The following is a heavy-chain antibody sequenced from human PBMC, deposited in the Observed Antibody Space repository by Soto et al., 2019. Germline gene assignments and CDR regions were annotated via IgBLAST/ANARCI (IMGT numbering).Heavy chain of an antibody. Sequence: QVQLVQSGAEVKKPGSSVKVSCKASGGTFSSYTISWVRQAPGQGLEWMGRIIPILGIANYAQKFQGRVTITADKSTSTAYMELSSLRSEDTAVYYCAREARLWFGELRYFDLWGRGTLVTVSS. D-gene: IGHD3-10*01. CDR2: IIPILGIA. J-gene: IGHJ2*01. V-gene: IGHV1-69*08. CDR3: AREARLWFGELRYFDL. CDR1: GGTFSSYT.